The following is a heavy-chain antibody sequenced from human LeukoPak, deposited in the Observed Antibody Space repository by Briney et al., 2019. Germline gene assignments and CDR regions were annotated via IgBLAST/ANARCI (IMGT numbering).Heavy chain of an antibody. CDR3: ARGGCSGGSCYLLDY. D-gene: IGHD2-15*01. CDR1: GGSISSYY. CDR2: IYYSGST. V-gene: IGHV4-59*01. J-gene: IGHJ4*02. Sequence: SETLSLTCTVSGGSISSYYWSWIRQPPGKGLEWIGYIYYSGSTNYNPSLKSRVTISVDTSKNQFSLKLSSVTAADTAVYYCARGGCSGGSCYLLDYGGQGTLVTVSS.